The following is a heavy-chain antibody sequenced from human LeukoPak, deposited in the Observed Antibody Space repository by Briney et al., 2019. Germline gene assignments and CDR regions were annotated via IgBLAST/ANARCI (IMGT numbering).Heavy chain of an antibody. V-gene: IGHV3-23*01. CDR1: GFTFSSYA. Sequence: GGSLRLSCAASGFTFSSYAMSWVRQAPGKGLEWVSAISGSGGSTYYADSVKGRFTISRDNSKNTLYLQMNSLRAEDTAVYYCAKDYTIWRRYFDWFGSDAFDIWGQGTMVTVSS. J-gene: IGHJ3*02. CDR3: AKDYTIWRRYFDWFGSDAFDI. CDR2: ISGSGGST. D-gene: IGHD3-9*01.